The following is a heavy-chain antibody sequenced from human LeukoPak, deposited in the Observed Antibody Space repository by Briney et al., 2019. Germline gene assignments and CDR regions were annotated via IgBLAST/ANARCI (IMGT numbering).Heavy chain of an antibody. CDR2: ISSSGRTI. V-gene: IGHV3-11*04. Sequence: GGSLRLSCAASGFTFSDYYMSWIRQAPGKGLEWVSYISSSGRTIYYADSVKGRFTISRDNAKNSLYLQMNSLRAEDTAVYYCASLTLTVQLDYWGQGTLVTVSS. D-gene: IGHD6-13*01. CDR1: GFTFSDYY. CDR3: ASLTLTVQLDY. J-gene: IGHJ4*02.